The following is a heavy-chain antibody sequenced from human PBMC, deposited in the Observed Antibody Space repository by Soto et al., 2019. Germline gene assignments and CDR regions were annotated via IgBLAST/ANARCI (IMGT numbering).Heavy chain of an antibody. J-gene: IGHJ6*02. V-gene: IGHV3-23*01. CDR1: GFTFSIYS. D-gene: IGHD3-22*01. CDR3: AKDQGGESYYYDSSDYLPDGLDV. Sequence: GGSLRLSCAASGFTFSIYSMNWVRQAPGQGLEWVSCITASGSRIDYTDSVKGRFTISRDKSKNTLYLQMNSLRAEDTAVYYCAKDQGGESYYYDSSDYLPDGLDVWGQGTTVTVSS. CDR2: ITASGSRI.